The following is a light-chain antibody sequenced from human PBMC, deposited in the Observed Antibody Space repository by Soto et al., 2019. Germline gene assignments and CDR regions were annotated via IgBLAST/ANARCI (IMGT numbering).Light chain of an antibody. CDR1: QSLIYSDGNTY. CDR3: MQGSHWPYT. CDR2: WVS. Sequence: DVVMTQSPLSLPVTLGQPASISCRSSQSLIYSDGNTYLNWFQQRPGQSPRRLIYWVSNRDSGVPDRFSGSASGSNFILKISRVEAEDVGVYYCMQGSHWPYTFGHGTKLEIK. J-gene: IGKJ2*01. V-gene: IGKV2-30*01.